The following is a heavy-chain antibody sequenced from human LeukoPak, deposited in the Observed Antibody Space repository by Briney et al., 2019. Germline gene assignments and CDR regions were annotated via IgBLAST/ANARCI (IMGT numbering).Heavy chain of an antibody. Sequence: GGSLRLSCAAPGFTFNSYAMSWVRQAPGKGLEWVSAISASGGTTYYADSVKGRFTISRDNAKNSLYLQMNSLRAEDTAVYYCARDLTAADYWGQGTLVTVSS. J-gene: IGHJ4*02. CDR2: ISASGGTT. CDR1: GFTFNSYA. CDR3: ARDLTAADY. V-gene: IGHV3-23*01. D-gene: IGHD6-25*01.